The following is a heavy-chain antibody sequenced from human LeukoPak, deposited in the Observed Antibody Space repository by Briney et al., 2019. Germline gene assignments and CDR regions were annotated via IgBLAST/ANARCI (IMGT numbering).Heavy chain of an antibody. CDR3: AKATDGLPGYSYEGYFDD. J-gene: IGHJ4*02. V-gene: IGHV3-23*01. CDR1: GFTFSSYA. D-gene: IGHD5-18*01. Sequence: GGSLRLSCAASGFTFSSYAMSWVRQAPGKGLEWVSAISGSGGSTYYADSVKGRFTISRDNSKNTLYLQMNSLRADDTAVYCCAKATDGLPGYSYEGYFDDWGQGTLVTVSS. CDR2: ISGSGGST.